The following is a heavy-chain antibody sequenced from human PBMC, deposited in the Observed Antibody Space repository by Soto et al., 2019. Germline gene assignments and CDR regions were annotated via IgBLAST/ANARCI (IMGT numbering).Heavy chain of an antibody. V-gene: IGHV3-23*01. CDR1: GFTFSSYA. CDR3: AKTASMTIRDGFDH. Sequence: EVQVLESGGGLVQPGGSLRLSCAASGFTFSSYAMSWVRQAQGQGREWVSAISCSGSNPDSADSVKGRLPISRDNSKNTLYLQMNSLRAEDNALYYCAKTASMTIRDGFDHWGQGTLVTVSS. J-gene: IGHJ4*02. D-gene: IGHD4-17*01. CDR2: ISCSGSNP.